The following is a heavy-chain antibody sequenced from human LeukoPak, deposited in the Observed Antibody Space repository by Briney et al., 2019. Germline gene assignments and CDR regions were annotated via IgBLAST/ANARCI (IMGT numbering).Heavy chain of an antibody. CDR2: ISSYSYI. J-gene: IGHJ4*02. CDR3: ARDQGNLYGDFDY. CDR1: GFTFSGYS. V-gene: IGHV3-21*01. D-gene: IGHD4-17*01. Sequence: KPGGSLRLSCEASGFTFSGYSMNWVRQAPGKGLEWVSSISSYSYIYYADSVKGRFTISRDNAKNSLYLQMNSLRAEDTAVYYCARDQGNLYGDFDYWGQGTLVTVSS.